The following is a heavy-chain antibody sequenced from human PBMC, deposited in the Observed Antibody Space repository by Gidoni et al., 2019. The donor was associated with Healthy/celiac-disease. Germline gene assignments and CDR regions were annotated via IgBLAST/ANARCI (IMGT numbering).Heavy chain of an antibody. CDR1: GFTFSSYS. J-gene: IGHJ2*01. CDR2: ISSSSSYI. CDR3: ARDWGWYFDL. D-gene: IGHD3-16*01. V-gene: IGHV3-21*01. Sequence: EVQLVESGGGLVKLGGSLRLSCAASGFTFSSYSMNWVRQAPGKGLEWVSSISSSSSYIYYADSVKGRFTISRDNAKNSLYLQMNSLRAEDTAVYYCARDWGWYFDLWGRGTLVTVSS.